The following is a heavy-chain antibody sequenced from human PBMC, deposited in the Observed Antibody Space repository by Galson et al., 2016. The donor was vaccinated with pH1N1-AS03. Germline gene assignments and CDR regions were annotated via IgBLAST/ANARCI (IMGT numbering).Heavy chain of an antibody. V-gene: IGHV2-5*01. CDR1: GFSLSTRGVG. D-gene: IGHD4-17*01. J-gene: IGHJ5*02. CDR3: ARAYYGDFADWFDP. Sequence: PALVKPTQTLTLTCTFSGFSLSTRGVGVGWIRQAPGKALEWLAIIYWNDDIRYSPSLRNRLTITKDTSKSQVVLTITTMDPLDTATYFCARAYYGDFADWFDPWGQGTLVTVSS. CDR2: IYWNDDI.